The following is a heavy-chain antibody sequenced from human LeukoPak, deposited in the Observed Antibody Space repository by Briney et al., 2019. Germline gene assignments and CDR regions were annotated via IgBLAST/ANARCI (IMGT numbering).Heavy chain of an antibody. CDR2: ISSSGSTI. CDR3: ARGGHYYDSSGYALY. J-gene: IGHJ4*02. CDR1: GFTFSSYE. Sequence: HPGGSLRLSCAASGFTFSSYEMNWVRQAPGKGLDWVTYISSSGSTIYYADSVKGRFTISRDNAKNSLYLQMNSLRAEDTAVYYCARGGHYYDSSGYALYWGQGTLVTVSS. V-gene: IGHV3-48*03. D-gene: IGHD3-22*01.